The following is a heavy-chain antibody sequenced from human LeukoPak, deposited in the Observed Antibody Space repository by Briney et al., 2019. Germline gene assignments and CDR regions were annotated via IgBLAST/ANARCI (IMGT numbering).Heavy chain of an antibody. Sequence: GGSLRLSCAASGFTFSSYWMSWVRQAPGKGLEWVASIKQDGSDKFYVASVKGRFTISRDNAKNSLYLQMNSLRAEDTAVYYCARGGAAAARHRGVDYWGHATLVTVSS. CDR1: GFTFSSYW. J-gene: IGHJ4*01. CDR3: ARGGAAAARHRGVDY. V-gene: IGHV3-7*01. CDR2: IKQDGSDK. D-gene: IGHD6-13*01.